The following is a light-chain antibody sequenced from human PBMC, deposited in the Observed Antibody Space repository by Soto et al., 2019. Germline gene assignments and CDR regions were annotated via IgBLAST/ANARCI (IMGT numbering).Light chain of an antibody. CDR1: QSISSW. CDR2: EGS. CDR3: QQYNSSPLT. J-gene: IGKJ4*01. Sequence: DIQMTQSPSTLSASVGDRVTITCRANQSISSWLAWYQQKPGKAPKLLISEGSSLQSGVPSRFGGSGSGTEFTLTINSLQPDDLATYYCQQYNSSPLTFGGGTKVDIK. V-gene: IGKV1-5*01.